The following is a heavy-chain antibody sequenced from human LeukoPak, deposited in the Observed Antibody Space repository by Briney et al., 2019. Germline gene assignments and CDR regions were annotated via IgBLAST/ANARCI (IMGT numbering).Heavy chain of an antibody. Sequence: PSETLSLTCTVSGGSISSYYWTWIRQPPGKGLEWIGYVYYSGSTNYNPSLKSRVTISVDTSKNQFSLKLSSVTAADTAVYYCARVVILGGYNWFDPWGQGTLVTVSS. CDR1: GGSISSYY. V-gene: IGHV4-59*01. D-gene: IGHD3-22*01. J-gene: IGHJ5*02. CDR2: VYYSGST. CDR3: ARVVILGGYNWFDP.